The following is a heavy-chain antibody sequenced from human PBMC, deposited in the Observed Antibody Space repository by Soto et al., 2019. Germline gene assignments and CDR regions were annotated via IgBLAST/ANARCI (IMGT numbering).Heavy chain of an antibody. V-gene: IGHV2-5*01. Sequence: QITLKESGPTLVKPTQTLTVTCTFSGFSLSTSGAGVGLIRPSPGKAPEWLALISWKDEKRYNPGLKSRLTITKDTSKNQVVLTMTDLDPVDTATYFCAHRYGGNYYRWYFDSWGQGTLVTVSS. D-gene: IGHD1-26*01. CDR1: GFSLSTSGAG. CDR2: ISWKDEK. CDR3: AHRYGGNYYRWYFDS. J-gene: IGHJ4*02.